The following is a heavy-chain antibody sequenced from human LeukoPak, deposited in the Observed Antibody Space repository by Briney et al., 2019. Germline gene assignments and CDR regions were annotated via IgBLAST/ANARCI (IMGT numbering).Heavy chain of an antibody. D-gene: IGHD3-3*01. CDR1: GASFSGYY. CDR3: ARGYDFWSGSFYYYYYMDV. Sequence: PSETLSLTCAVYGASFSGYYWSWIRQPPGKGLEWIGEINHSGSTNYNPSLKSRVTISVDTSKNQFSLKLSSVTAADTAVYYCARGYDFWSGSFYYYYYMDVWGKGTTVTVSS. CDR2: INHSGST. J-gene: IGHJ6*03. V-gene: IGHV4-34*01.